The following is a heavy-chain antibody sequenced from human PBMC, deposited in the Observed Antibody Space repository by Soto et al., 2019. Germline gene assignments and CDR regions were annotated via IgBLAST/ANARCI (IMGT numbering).Heavy chain of an antibody. CDR3: ARGRQWELLVPEYYFDY. D-gene: IGHD1-26*01. J-gene: IGHJ4*02. Sequence: QVQLVQSGAEVKKPGSSVKVSCKASGGTFSSYAISWVRQAPGQGLEWMGGIIPIFGTANYAQKFQGRVTITADESTSTAYMELSSLRSEDTAVYYCARGRQWELLVPEYYFDYWGQGTLVTVSS. V-gene: IGHV1-69*12. CDR1: GGTFSSYA. CDR2: IIPIFGTA.